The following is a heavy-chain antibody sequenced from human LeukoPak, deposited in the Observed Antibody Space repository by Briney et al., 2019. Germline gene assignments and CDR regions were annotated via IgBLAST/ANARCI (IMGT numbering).Heavy chain of an antibody. J-gene: IGHJ4*02. CDR3: ARVKYYGSGPVDY. CDR2: IYPDDSNT. Sequence: GESLKISCQGSGYNFPIYWIGWVRQMPGQGLEWMGIIYPDDSNTIYGPSFQGQVTISADKSISTVYLQWSSLKASDTAMYYCARVKYYGSGPVDYWGQGTLVTVSS. CDR1: GYNFPIYW. D-gene: IGHD3-10*01. V-gene: IGHV5-51*01.